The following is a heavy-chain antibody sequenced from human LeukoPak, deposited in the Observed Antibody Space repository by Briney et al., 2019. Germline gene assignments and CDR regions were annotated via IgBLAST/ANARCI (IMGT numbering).Heavy chain of an antibody. V-gene: IGHV4-59*08. CDR2: IYYSGST. CDR1: GGSISSYY. Sequence: PSETLSLTCTVSGGSISSYYWSWIRQPPGKGLEWIGYIYYSGSTNYNPSLKGRVTISVDTSKNQFSLKLSSVTAADTAVYYCAGSMVRGVIMGYYYYGMDVWGQGTAVTVSS. CDR3: AGSMVRGVIMGYYYYGMDV. J-gene: IGHJ6*02. D-gene: IGHD3-10*01.